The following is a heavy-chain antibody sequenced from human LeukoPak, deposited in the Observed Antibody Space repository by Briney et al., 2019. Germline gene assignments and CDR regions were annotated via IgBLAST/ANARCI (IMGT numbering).Heavy chain of an antibody. Sequence: GGSLRPSCAASGFTFSDAWMRWVRQAPGKGLGWVGRIKSKTDGGTTDYAAPVKGTFTISRDDSKNTLYLQMNSLQTDDTAVYYCTSSSAEEWLFDCWGQGTLVTVSS. D-gene: IGHD6-19*01. V-gene: IGHV3-15*01. CDR1: GFTFSDAW. CDR2: IKSKTDGGTT. J-gene: IGHJ4*02. CDR3: TSSSAEEWLFDC.